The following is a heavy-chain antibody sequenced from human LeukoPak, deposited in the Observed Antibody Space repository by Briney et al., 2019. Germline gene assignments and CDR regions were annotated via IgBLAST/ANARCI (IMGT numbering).Heavy chain of an antibody. CDR3: AKGIDSSGYYPFDY. CDR1: GFTFNSYA. Sequence: GGSLRLPCVASGFTFNSYAMSWVRQAPGKGLEWVSAVSGSGTYTYYADSVKGRFSLSRDISKNTLYLQMNSLRAEDTAIYYCAKGIDSSGYYPFDYWGQGTLVTVSS. J-gene: IGHJ4*02. D-gene: IGHD3-22*01. CDR2: VSGSGTYT. V-gene: IGHV3-23*01.